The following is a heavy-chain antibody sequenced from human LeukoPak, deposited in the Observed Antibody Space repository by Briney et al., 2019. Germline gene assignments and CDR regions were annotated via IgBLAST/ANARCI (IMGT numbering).Heavy chain of an antibody. CDR2: IYSGGST. CDR3: ARVTASGGSRHFDY. D-gene: IGHD2-15*01. CDR1: GFTVSSIY. J-gene: IGHJ4*02. Sequence: GGSLRLSCAASGFTVSSIYMSWVRQAPGKGLEWVSVIYSGGSTYYTDSVKVRFTISRDNSKNTLYLQMNSLRAENTAVYYCARVTASGGSRHFDYWGQGTLVTVSS. V-gene: IGHV3-66*02.